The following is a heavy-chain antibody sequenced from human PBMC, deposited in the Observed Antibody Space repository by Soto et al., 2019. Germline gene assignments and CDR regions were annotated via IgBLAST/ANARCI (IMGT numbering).Heavy chain of an antibody. V-gene: IGHV4-59*08. D-gene: IGHD4-4*01. Sequence: SETLSLTCTVSGGSISSYYWSWIRQPPGKGLEWIGYIYYSGSTNYNPSLKSRVTISVDTSKNQFSLKMSSVTAAETAVYYCARHSYYSSPLRFDPWGQGTLVTVSS. CDR1: GGSISSYY. CDR2: IYYSGST. CDR3: ARHSYYSSPLRFDP. J-gene: IGHJ5*02.